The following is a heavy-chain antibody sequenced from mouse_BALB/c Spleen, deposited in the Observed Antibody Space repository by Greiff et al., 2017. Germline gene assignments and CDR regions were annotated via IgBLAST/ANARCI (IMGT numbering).Heavy chain of an antibody. J-gene: IGHJ4*01. CDR2: INSNGGST. CDR3: ARDPYYYGSRWYYAMDY. D-gene: IGHD1-1*01. CDR1: GFTFSSYG. V-gene: IGHV5-6-3*01. Sequence: EVKLQESGGGLVQPGGSLKLSCAASGFTFSSYGMSWVRQTPDKRLELVATINSNGGSTYYPDSVKGRFTISRDNAKNTLYLQMSSLKSEDTAMYYCARDPYYYGSRWYYAMDYWGQGTSVTVSS.